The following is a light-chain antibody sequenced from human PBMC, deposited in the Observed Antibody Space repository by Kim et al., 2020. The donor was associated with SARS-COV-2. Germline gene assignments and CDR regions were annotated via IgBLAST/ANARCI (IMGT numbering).Light chain of an antibody. CDR2: EDD. Sequence: QWYQQRPGRAPTTVIFEDDQRPSGVPDRFSGSVDSSSNSASLTISGLKTEDEADYYCQSYERNTLPSRVFGGGTKLTVL. CDR3: QSYERNTLPSRV. V-gene: IGLV6-57*02. J-gene: IGLJ3*02.